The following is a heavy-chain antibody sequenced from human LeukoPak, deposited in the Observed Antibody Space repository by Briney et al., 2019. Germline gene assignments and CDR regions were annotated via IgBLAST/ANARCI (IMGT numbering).Heavy chain of an antibody. V-gene: IGHV4-61*02. CDR2: IYTSGST. D-gene: IGHD3-10*01. CDR1: GGSISSGSYY. CDR3: ARDVLLWFGEFHGAFDI. Sequence: PSETLSLTRTVSGGSISSGSYYWSWIRQPAGKGLEWIGRIYTSGSTNYNPSLKSRVTISVDTSKNQFSLKLSSVTAADTAVYYCARDVLLWFGEFHGAFDIWGQGTMVTVSS. J-gene: IGHJ3*02.